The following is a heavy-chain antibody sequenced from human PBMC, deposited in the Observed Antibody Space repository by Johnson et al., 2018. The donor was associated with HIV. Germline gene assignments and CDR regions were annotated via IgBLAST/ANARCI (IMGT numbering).Heavy chain of an antibody. V-gene: IGHV3-30*19. CDR2: ISYDGSNK. CDR3: ARDRQSGGGDADAFDI. CDR1: GFTFSSYG. D-gene: IGHD3-16*01. J-gene: IGHJ3*02. Sequence: QVQLVESGGGVVQPGRSLRLSCAASGFTFSSYGMHWVRQAPGKGLEWVAVISYDGSNKYYADSVKGRFTISRDNSKNTLYLQMNSLRAEDTAVYYCARDRQSGGGDADAFDIWGQGTMVTVSS.